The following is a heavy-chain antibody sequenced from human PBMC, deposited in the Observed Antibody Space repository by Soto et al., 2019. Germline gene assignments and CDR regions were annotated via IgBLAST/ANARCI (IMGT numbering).Heavy chain of an antibody. D-gene: IGHD4-17*01. CDR3: AKVVMTVTIYYYGMDV. V-gene: IGHV3-30*18. CDR2: ISYDGSNK. CDR1: GFTFSSYG. Sequence: GGSLRLSCAASGFTFSSYGMHWVRQAPGKGLEWVAVISYDGSNKYCADSVKGRFTSSRDNSKNTLYLQMNSLRAEDTAVYYCAKVVMTVTIYYYGMDVWGQGNRVIVAS. J-gene: IGHJ6*02.